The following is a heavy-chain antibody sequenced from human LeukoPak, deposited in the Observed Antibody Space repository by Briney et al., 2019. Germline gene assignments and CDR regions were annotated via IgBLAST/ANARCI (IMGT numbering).Heavy chain of an antibody. CDR3: AREDYYGSGSPLDY. CDR1: GFTFSSYW. Sequence: SGGSLRLSCAASGFTFSSYWMSWVRQAPGKGLEWVANIKQDGSEKYYVDSVKGRFTISRGNAKNSLYLQMNSLRAEDMAVYYCAREDYYGSGSPLDYWGQGTLVTVSS. J-gene: IGHJ4*02. V-gene: IGHV3-7*01. D-gene: IGHD3-10*01. CDR2: IKQDGSEK.